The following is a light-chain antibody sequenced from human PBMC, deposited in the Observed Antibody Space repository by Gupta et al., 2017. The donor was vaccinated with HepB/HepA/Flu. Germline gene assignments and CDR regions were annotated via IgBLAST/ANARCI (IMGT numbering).Light chain of an antibody. CDR2: EVS. V-gene: IGKV2D-29*01. J-gene: IGKJ4*01. CDR1: QVLLRSDGKTH. Sequence: DFVLTQIPLSLSVTPGQPASISCKSSQVLLRSDGKTHLSWYLQKPGQPPQLLIYEVSNRFSGVPDRFSGSGSGTDFTLEISRVEAEDIGIYYCMQSLHLPLTFGGGTKVEIK. CDR3: MQSLHLPLT.